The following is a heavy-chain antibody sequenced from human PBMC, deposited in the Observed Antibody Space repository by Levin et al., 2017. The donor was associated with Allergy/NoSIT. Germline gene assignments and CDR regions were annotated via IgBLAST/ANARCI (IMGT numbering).Heavy chain of an antibody. CDR2: ISSSSSTI. D-gene: IGHD6-19*01. Sequence: PGGSLRLSCAASGFTFSSYSMNWVRQAPGKGLEWVSYISSSSSTIYYADSVKGRFTISRDNAKNSLYLQMNSLRAEDTAVYYCARNAARGYSSGWYAGWVTFDYWGQGTLVTVSS. CDR1: GFTFSSYS. J-gene: IGHJ4*02. V-gene: IGHV3-48*01. CDR3: ARNAARGYSSGWYAGWVTFDY.